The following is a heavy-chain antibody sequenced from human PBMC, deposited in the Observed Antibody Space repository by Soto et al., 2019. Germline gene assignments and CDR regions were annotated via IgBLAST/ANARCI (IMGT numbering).Heavy chain of an antibody. CDR3: AREDAARIERWFDA. D-gene: IGHD6-6*01. J-gene: IGHJ5*02. CDR1: GGSIISASYS. Sequence: SKTLSLTCAVSGGSIISASYSWNWIRQSPGRGLEWIGHIYSSGSTYYNPSLKSRVSISVDTSNNQFSLKLTSVTAADTAVYFCAREDAARIERWFDAWGQGILVTVS. CDR2: IYSSGST. V-gene: IGHV4-31*11.